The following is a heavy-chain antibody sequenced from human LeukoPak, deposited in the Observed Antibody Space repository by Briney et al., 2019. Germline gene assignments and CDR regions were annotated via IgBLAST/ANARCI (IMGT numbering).Heavy chain of an antibody. Sequence: GGSLRLSCAASGFTFSSYAMHWVRQAPGKGLEWVAVISYDGSNKYYADSVKGRFTISRDNSKNTLYLQMNSLRAEDTAVYYCARVGTQSIAAAGYYYYYMDVWGKGTTVTVSS. D-gene: IGHD6-13*01. V-gene: IGHV3-30*04. CDR2: ISYDGSNK. CDR3: ARVGTQSIAAAGYYYYYMDV. J-gene: IGHJ6*03. CDR1: GFTFSSYA.